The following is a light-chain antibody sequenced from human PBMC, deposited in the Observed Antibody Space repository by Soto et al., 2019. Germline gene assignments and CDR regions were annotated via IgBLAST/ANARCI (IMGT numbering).Light chain of an antibody. Sequence: EIVLTQSPGTLSLSPGERATLSCRASQSVSSSYLAWYQQKPGQAPRLLIYGASSRATDIPDRFSGSGSGTDFTLTINRLEPEDFAVYYCQQYTSSPYTFGQGTKLEIK. J-gene: IGKJ2*01. CDR2: GAS. CDR1: QSVSSSY. V-gene: IGKV3-20*01. CDR3: QQYTSSPYT.